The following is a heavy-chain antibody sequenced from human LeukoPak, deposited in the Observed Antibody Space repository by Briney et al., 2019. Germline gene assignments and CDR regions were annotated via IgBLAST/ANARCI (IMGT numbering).Heavy chain of an antibody. CDR2: INPNSGGT. V-gene: IGHV1-2*02. D-gene: IGHD6-19*01. CDR3: ARDRLSSGWYRAFDI. J-gene: IGHJ3*02. Sequence: APVKVSCKASGYTFTGYYMHWVRQAPGQGLEWMGWINPNSGGTNYAQKFQGRVTMTRDTSISTAYMELRSLRSDDTAVYYCARDRLSSGWYRAFDIWGQGTMVTVSS. CDR1: GYTFTGYY.